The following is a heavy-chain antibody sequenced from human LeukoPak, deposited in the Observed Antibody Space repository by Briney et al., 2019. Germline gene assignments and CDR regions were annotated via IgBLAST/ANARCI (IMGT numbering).Heavy chain of an antibody. J-gene: IGHJ4*02. Sequence: GGSLRLSCAASGFTFSSYDMHWVRQATGKGLEWVSAIGTAGDTYYPGSVKGRFTTSRENAKNSLYLQMNSLRAGDTAVYYCAREGSSGWIDYWGQGTLVTVSS. CDR1: GFTFSSYD. CDR3: AREGSSGWIDY. D-gene: IGHD6-19*01. V-gene: IGHV3-13*01. CDR2: IGTAGDT.